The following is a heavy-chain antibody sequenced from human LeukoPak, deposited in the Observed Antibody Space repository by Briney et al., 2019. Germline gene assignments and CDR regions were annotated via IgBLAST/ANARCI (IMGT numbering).Heavy chain of an antibody. Sequence: PGGSLRLSCAGSGFTFSNYAMSWVRQAPGKGLEWVSAISGSGADTYYADSVKGRFTISRDNSMNTLYLQMNSLRAEDTAVYYCAKDTMTHTVTTHYFDYWGQGTLVTVSS. D-gene: IGHD4-17*01. CDR1: GFTFSNYA. CDR3: AKDTMTHTVTTHYFDY. V-gene: IGHV3-23*01. J-gene: IGHJ4*02. CDR2: ISGSGADT.